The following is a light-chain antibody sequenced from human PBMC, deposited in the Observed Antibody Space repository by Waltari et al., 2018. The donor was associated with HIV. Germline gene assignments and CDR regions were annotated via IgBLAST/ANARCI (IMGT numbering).Light chain of an antibody. V-gene: IGLV2-11*01. J-gene: IGLJ1*01. CDR3: CSYAGYYTYV. CDR2: AVT. CDR1: YSEVDVYTY. Sequence: QSALTQPRSVSGSPGQSVTISCTGTYSEVDVYTYVSWYQLHPGKAPRLIIYAVTTRPSGVPDRFSGSKSGKTASLTISGVQPEDEADYYCCSYAGYYTYVCGTGT.